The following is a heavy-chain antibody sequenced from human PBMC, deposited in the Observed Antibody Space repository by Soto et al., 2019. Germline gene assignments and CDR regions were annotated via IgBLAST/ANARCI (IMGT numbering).Heavy chain of an antibody. V-gene: IGHV3-7*01. CDR2: IKQDGSEK. CDR1: GFTFSSYW. CDR3: ARDLFGIFGVLDY. Sequence: EVQLVESGGGLVQPGGSLRLSCAASGFTFSSYWMSWVRQAPGKGLEWVANIKQDGSEKYYVDSVKGRFTISRDNAKNSLYLQMNRLRAEDTAVYYCARDLFGIFGVLDYWGQGTLVTVSS. D-gene: IGHD3-3*01. J-gene: IGHJ4*02.